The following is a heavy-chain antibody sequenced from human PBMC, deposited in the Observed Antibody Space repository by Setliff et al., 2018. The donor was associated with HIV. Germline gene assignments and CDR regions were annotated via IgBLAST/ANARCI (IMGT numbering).Heavy chain of an antibody. D-gene: IGHD3-3*01. J-gene: IGHJ4*02. Sequence: PSETLSLTCTVSAGSIRSSTYYWAWIRQPPGKGLEWIGTIYYSGSTYYNPSLKSRATISVDTSKNQFSLKLSSVTAADTAVYYCARHTRYYNFWSGHPPPDYWGQGTLVTVSS. CDR3: ARHTRYYNFWSGHPPPDY. CDR1: AGSIRSSTYY. CDR2: IYYSGST. V-gene: IGHV4-39*01.